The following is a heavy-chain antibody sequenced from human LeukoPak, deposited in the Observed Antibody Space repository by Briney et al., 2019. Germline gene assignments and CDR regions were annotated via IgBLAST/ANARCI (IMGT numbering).Heavy chain of an antibody. V-gene: IGHV3-23*01. J-gene: IGHJ4*02. Sequence: GGSLRLPCAASGFTFSSYAMSWVRQAPGKGLEWVSAISASGGSTYYADSVKGRFTISRDNSKNTLYLQMNSLRAEDTAVYYCAKDAPRRSGWFRLFDYWGQGTLVTVSS. CDR3: AKDAPRRSGWFRLFDY. CDR1: GFTFSSYA. D-gene: IGHD6-19*01. CDR2: ISASGGST.